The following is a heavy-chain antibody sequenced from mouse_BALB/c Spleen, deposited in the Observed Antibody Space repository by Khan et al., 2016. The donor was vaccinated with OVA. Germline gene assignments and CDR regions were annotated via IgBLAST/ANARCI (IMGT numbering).Heavy chain of an antibody. Sequence: VQLKESGPDLVKPSQSLSLTCTVTGYSITSDYAWNWIRQFPGNKLEWMGYISYSGSTTYNPSLKSRISITRDTSKDQFFLQLNSVTSEDTATYYCASERGRYYALDYWGQGTSVTVSA. CDR1: GYSITSDYA. CDR2: ISYSGST. CDR3: ASERGRYYALDY. V-gene: IGHV3-2*02. J-gene: IGHJ4*01.